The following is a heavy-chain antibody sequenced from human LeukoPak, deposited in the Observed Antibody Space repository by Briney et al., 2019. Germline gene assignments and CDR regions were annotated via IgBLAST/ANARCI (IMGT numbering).Heavy chain of an antibody. Sequence: GGSLRLSCAASGFTFSSYAMSWVRQAPGKGLEWVSAISGSGGSKYYADSVKGRFTISRDNSKNTLYLQMNSLRAEDTAVYYCAKDFSYDFCGGYYFWGQGTLVTVSS. CDR2: ISGSGGSK. V-gene: IGHV3-23*01. CDR1: GFTFSSYA. D-gene: IGHD3-3*01. J-gene: IGHJ4*02. CDR3: AKDFSYDFCGGYYF.